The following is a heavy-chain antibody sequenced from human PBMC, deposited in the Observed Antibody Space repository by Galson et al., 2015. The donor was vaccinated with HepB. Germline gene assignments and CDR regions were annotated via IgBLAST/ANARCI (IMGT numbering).Heavy chain of an antibody. V-gene: IGHV3-23*01. CDR2: ISGSGDYT. Sequence: SLRLSCAASGFTFSSYAMNWVRQAPGKGLEWVPYISGSGDYTVYADSVKGRFTISRDSSNSTLFLQMNSLRVEDTAFYSCARRSGKGFDYWGQGTLVTVSS. J-gene: IGHJ4*02. CDR1: GFTFSSYA. D-gene: IGHD3-10*01. CDR3: ARRSGKGFDY.